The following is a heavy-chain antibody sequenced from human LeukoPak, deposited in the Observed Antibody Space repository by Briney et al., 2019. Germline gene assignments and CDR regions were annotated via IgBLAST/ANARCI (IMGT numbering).Heavy chain of an antibody. CDR3: ARDRDYYYDSSGYYD. J-gene: IGHJ4*02. V-gene: IGHV3-21*01. Sequence: GGSLRLSCAASGFTFSSYSMNWVRQAPGKGLEWVSSISSSSSYIYYADSVKGRFTISRDNAKNSLYLQMNSLRAEDTAVYYCARDRDYYYDSSGYYDWGQGTLVTVSS. CDR1: GFTFSSYS. CDR2: ISSSSSYI. D-gene: IGHD3-22*01.